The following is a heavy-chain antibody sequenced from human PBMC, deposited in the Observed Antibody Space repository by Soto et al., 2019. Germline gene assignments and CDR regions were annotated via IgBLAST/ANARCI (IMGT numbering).Heavy chain of an antibody. CDR3: ARATGDYYHSSGSPPAGENYFDY. J-gene: IGHJ4*02. CDR2: IYYSGST. V-gene: IGHV4-31*03. D-gene: IGHD3-22*01. CDR1: GGSISSGGYY. Sequence: KTSETLSLTCTVSGGSISSGGYYWSWIRQHPGKGLEWIGYIYYSGSTYYNPSLKRRVTISVDTSKNQFSLKLSSVTAADTAVYYCARATGDYYHSSGSPPAGENYFDYWGQGTLVTVSS.